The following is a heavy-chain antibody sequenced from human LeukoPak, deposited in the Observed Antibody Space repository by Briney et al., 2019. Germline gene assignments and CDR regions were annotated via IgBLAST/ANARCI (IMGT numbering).Heavy chain of an antibody. Sequence: PGGSLRLSCAASGFTFSSYGMHWVRQAPGKGLEWVAVISYDGSNKYYADSVKGRFTISRDNSKNTLYLQMNSLRAEDTAVYYCAKVLRAPGVKGAFDYWGQGTLVTVSS. CDR3: AKVLRAPGVKGAFDY. V-gene: IGHV3-30*18. D-gene: IGHD2-21*01. CDR2: ISYDGSNK. J-gene: IGHJ4*02. CDR1: GFTFSSYG.